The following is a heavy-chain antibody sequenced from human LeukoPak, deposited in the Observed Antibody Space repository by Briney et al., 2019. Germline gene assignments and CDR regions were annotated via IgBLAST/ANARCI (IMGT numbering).Heavy chain of an antibody. CDR1: RFTFSSYA. V-gene: IGHV3-23*01. CDR2: ITGDAGST. D-gene: IGHD3/OR15-3a*01. J-gene: IGHJ4*02. CDR3: AKTTGNGHWLIDF. Sequence: PGGSLRLSCAASRFTFSSYAMNWVRQTPGKGLEWVSFITGDAGSTSYADSVKGRFTISRDNSKNTLFLQLNSLSAEDTAVYYCAKTTGNGHWLIDFWGQGPRVTVSP.